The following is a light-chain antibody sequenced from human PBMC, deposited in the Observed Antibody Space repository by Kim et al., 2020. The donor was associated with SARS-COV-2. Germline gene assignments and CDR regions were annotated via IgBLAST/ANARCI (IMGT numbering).Light chain of an antibody. J-gene: IGLJ2*01. CDR3: QLWDSCSDHLV. CDR2: DYS. CDR1: NLGSYR. V-gene: IGLV3-21*03. Sequence: GKTVRLTCGRNNLGSYRVPWYQQKPGQAPVLVIYDYSDRPSGIPERFSGSYSGNTATLTISRVEAGDEAVYYCQLWDSCSDHLVFGGGTQLTVL.